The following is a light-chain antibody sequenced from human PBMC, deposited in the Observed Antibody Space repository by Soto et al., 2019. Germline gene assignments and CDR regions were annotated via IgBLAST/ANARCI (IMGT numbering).Light chain of an antibody. V-gene: IGKV1-39*01. CDR2: AAS. J-gene: IGKJ3*01. CDR3: QQTYTMPFT. Sequence: DIHVTHSPSSLSASLGDRVTIACRASRTISRYLNWYQQNPGKAPKLLIYAASNLQSGVPSRFSGSQSGTDFTLTINSLQPEDFAAYYCQQTYTMPFTFGPGTKVDIK. CDR1: RTISRY.